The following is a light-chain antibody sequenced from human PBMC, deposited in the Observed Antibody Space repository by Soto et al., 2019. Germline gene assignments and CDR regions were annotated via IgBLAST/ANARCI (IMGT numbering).Light chain of an antibody. CDR2: DVS. CDR1: SSDVGGYNY. CDR3: CSYAGSYGYV. V-gene: IGLV2-11*01. J-gene: IGLJ1*01. Sequence: QSALTQPRSVSGSPGQSVTISCTGTSSDVGGYNYVSWYQQHPGKAPKLMIYDVSKRPSGVPDRFSGSKSGNTASLTISGHQAEDEADYYCCSYAGSYGYVFGTGTKLTVL.